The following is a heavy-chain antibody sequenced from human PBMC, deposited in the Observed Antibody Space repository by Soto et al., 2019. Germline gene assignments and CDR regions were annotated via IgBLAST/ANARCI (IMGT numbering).Heavy chain of an antibody. D-gene: IGHD4-4*01. V-gene: IGHV3-21*01. CDR3: ARFSKNRQEGMDD. CDR1: GFTFTNHN. CDR2: ISISSSFR. J-gene: IGHJ6*02. Sequence: GGSVRLSCAASGFTFTNHNMNWVRQAPGKGLEWVSSISISSSFRNYADSVQGRFSISRDNDKNLVYLQMDSLRDEDTAVYFCARFSKNRQEGMDDWGQGPTVTVS.